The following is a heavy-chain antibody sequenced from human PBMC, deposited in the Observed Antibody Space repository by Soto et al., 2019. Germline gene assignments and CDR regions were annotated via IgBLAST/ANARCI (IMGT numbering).Heavy chain of an antibody. CDR3: AGDYGDSSILDY. J-gene: IGHJ4*02. CDR2: IYYSGST. D-gene: IGHD4-17*01. CDR1: GGSISSYY. Sequence: SETLSLTCTVSGGSISSYYWSWIRQPPGKGLELIGYIYYSGSTNYNPSLKSRVTISVDTSKNQFSLKLSSVTAADTAVYYCAGDYGDSSILDYWGQGTLVTVSS. V-gene: IGHV4-59*01.